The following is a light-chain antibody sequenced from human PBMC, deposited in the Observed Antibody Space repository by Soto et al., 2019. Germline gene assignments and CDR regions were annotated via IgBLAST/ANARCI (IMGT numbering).Light chain of an antibody. J-gene: IGKJ2*01. CDR1: QSVSTN. CDR2: GAS. V-gene: IGKV3-15*01. Sequence: EIVLTQSPGTLSVSPGERANLSCRASQSVSTNLAWFQQKPDQAPRLLIYGASTRATGIPARFSGSGSGTEFTLTINSLQSEDLAVYYCQQSNNWPYTFGQGTKLEV. CDR3: QQSNNWPYT.